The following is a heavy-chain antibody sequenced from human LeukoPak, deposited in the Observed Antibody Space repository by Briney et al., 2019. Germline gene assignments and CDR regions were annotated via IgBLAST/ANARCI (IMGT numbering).Heavy chain of an antibody. Sequence: SETLSLTCTVSGGSISSSSYYWGWIRPPPGKGLEWIGSIYYSGSTYYNPSLKSRVTISVDTSKDQFSLKLSSVTAADTAVYYCAREVFESYYYDSSGYKSRSFDYWGQGTLVTVSS. CDR1: GGSISSSSYY. V-gene: IGHV4-39*07. CDR3: AREVFESYYYDSSGYKSRSFDY. CDR2: IYYSGST. J-gene: IGHJ4*02. D-gene: IGHD3-22*01.